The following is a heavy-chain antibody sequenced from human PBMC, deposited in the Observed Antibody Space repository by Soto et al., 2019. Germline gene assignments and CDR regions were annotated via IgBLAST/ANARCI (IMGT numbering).Heavy chain of an antibody. CDR2: IIPILGIA. V-gene: IGHV1-69*08. Sequence: QVQLVQSGAEVKKPGSSVKVSCKASGGTFSSYTISWVRQAPGQGLEWMGRIIPILGIANYAQKFQGRVTITVDKSTSTAYMELSSLRSEDTAVYYCARDCGGDCALTLWGQGTLVTVSS. J-gene: IGHJ4*02. CDR3: ARDCGGDCALTL. D-gene: IGHD2-21*01. CDR1: GGTFSSYT.